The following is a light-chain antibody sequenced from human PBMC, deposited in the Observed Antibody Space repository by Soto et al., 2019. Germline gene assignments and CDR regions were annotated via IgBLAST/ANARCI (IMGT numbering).Light chain of an antibody. CDR3: AAWDDSLNGPV. Sequence: QSVLTQPPSASGTPGQRVTISCSGSSTNIGSNTENWYQQLPGTAPKHLIYSNNHRPSGVPDRFSGSKSGTSASLAISGLQSEDEADYYYAAWDDSLNGPVFGGGTKVTVL. V-gene: IGLV1-44*01. CDR1: STNIGSNT. CDR2: SNN. J-gene: IGLJ2*01.